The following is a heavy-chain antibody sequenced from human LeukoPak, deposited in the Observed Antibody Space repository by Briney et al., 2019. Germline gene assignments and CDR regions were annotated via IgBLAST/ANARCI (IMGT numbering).Heavy chain of an antibody. D-gene: IGHD4-23*01. CDR1: GYTFTSYD. CDR2: MNPNSGNT. J-gene: IGHJ4*02. Sequence: ASVKVSCKASGYTFTSYDINWVRQATGQGLEWVGWMNPNSGNTGYAQKFQGRVTMTRNTSISTAYMELSSLRSEDTVVYYCARGHYAGNYFDYWGQGTLVTVSS. CDR3: ARGHYAGNYFDY. V-gene: IGHV1-8*01.